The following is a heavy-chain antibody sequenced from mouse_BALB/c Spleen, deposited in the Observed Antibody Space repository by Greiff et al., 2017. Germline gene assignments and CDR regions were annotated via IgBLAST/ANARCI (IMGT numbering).Heavy chain of an antibody. CDR1: GYTFTNYW. CDR3: ARGGITTVEADFDY. D-gene: IGHD1-1*01. V-gene: IGHV1-63*02. CDR2: IYPGGGYT. Sequence: QVQLQQSGAELVRPGTSVKISCKASGYTFTNYWLGWVKQRPGHGLEWIGDIYPGGGYTNYNEKFKGKATLTADTSSSTAYMQLSSLTSEDSAVYFCARGGITTVEADFDYWGQGTTLTVSS. J-gene: IGHJ2*01.